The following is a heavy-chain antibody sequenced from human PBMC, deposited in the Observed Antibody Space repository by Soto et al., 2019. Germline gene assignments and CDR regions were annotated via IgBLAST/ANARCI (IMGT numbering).Heavy chain of an antibody. Sequence: QVQLEQSGAEVKKPGSSVKVSCKTSGGTFSNSAISWVRQAPGQGPEWMGGIMPIFRTPDYAQKFQDRVTITADESTTTAYMDVRGLRSDDTAVYYCAREKDRLQIGGNDHYLLDVWGQGTTVTVSS. CDR3: AREKDRLQIGGNDHYLLDV. CDR1: GGTFSNSA. V-gene: IGHV1-69*12. D-gene: IGHD1-1*01. J-gene: IGHJ6*02. CDR2: IMPIFRTP.